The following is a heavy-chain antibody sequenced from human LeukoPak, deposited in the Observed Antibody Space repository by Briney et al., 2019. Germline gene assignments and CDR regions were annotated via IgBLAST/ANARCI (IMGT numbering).Heavy chain of an antibody. CDR3: ARAGIVVVPAARGRDYYYYGMDV. CDR2: INHSGST. D-gene: IGHD2-2*01. CDR1: GGSFSGYY. V-gene: IGHV4-34*01. Sequence: SETLSLTCAVYGGSFSGYYWSWIRQPPGKGLEWIGEINHSGSTNYNPSLKSRVTISVDTSKNQFSLKLSSVTAADTALYYCARAGIVVVPAARGRDYYYYGMDVWGKGTTVTVSS. J-gene: IGHJ6*04.